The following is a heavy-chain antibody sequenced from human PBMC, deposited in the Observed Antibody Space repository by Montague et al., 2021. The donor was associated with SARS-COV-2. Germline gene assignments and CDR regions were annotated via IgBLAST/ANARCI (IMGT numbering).Heavy chain of an antibody. CDR3: GGTWVYFSPVDV. D-gene: IGHD3-3*01. CDR1: CASISTRDW. J-gene: IGHJ6*02. Sequence: SETLSLTCAVSCASISTRDWGAWRRHPRLKGLDWIGENHQSERGRTNYNPSLKSRVTISIDQSKNYFSLTLTSMTAADTAVYYCGGTWVYFSPVDVWGQGTTVIVSS. V-gene: IGHV4-4*02. CDR2: NHQSERGRT.